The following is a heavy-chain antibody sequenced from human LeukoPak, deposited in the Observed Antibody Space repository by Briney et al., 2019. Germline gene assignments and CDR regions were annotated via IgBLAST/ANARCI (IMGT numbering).Heavy chain of an antibody. CDR1: GFTFSNYA. D-gene: IGHD3-22*01. J-gene: IGHJ6*03. CDR2: ISSSSSSR. Sequence: GGSLRLSCAASGFTFSNYAMHWVRQAPGKGLEWVSSISSSSSSRYYGDSVKGRFTISRDNAKNSLYLQMNSLRAEDTAVYYCAKAGDSSGSTTFYYYYYMDVWGKGTTVTISS. CDR3: AKAGDSSGSTTFYYYYYMDV. V-gene: IGHV3-21*04.